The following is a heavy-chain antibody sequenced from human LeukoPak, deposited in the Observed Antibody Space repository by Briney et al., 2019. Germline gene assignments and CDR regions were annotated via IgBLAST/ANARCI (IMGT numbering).Heavy chain of an antibody. Sequence: ASVKVSCKASGYTFSSYGISWVRQAPGQGPEWMGWISAYDGNTGYAQNLQGRVTMTTDTSTSTAYMELRSLRSDDTAVYYCARAVRGYSYAYLPYWGQGTLVTVSS. J-gene: IGHJ4*02. V-gene: IGHV1-18*01. CDR1: GYTFSSYG. CDR2: ISAYDGNT. D-gene: IGHD5-18*01. CDR3: ARAVRGYSYAYLPY.